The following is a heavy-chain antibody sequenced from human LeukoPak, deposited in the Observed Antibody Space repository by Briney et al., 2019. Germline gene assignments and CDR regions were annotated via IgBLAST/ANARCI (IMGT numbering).Heavy chain of an antibody. Sequence: ASVKVSCKASGYTSSRYGISWVRQAPGQGLEWMGWINTYNGNTNYGQKFQGRVTMTTDTSTSTAYMELRSLRSDDTAVYYCARRGRIVMVTAIPKDDAFDIWGQGTMVTVSS. CDR2: INTYNGNT. CDR1: GYTSSRYG. D-gene: IGHD2-21*02. V-gene: IGHV1-18*01. J-gene: IGHJ3*02. CDR3: ARRGRIVMVTAIPKDDAFDI.